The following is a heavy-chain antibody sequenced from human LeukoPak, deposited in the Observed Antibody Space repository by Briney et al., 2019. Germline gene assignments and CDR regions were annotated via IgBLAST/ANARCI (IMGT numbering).Heavy chain of an antibody. J-gene: IGHJ6*02. CDR1: GFTFTRYA. D-gene: IGHD3-22*01. Sequence: PGGSLRLSCAASGFTFTRYARTWVRPAPGKGLEWVSSVMATDASTAYADSVRRRFTISRDNSRNTVYLQMNSLRAEDTAIYYCAKSSDSSGRYTHGIDVWGQGTTVTVSS. V-gene: IGHV3-23*01. CDR3: AKSSDSSGRYTHGIDV. CDR2: VMATDAST.